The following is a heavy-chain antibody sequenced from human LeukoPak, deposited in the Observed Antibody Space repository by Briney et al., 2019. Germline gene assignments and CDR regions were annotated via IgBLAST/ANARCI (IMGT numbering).Heavy chain of an antibody. Sequence: PSETLSLTCTVSGGSISSYYWSWVRQAPGKGLEWVSTISNSGDTTHYADSVKGRFTISRDNSQNTLYLQMSSLRAEDTAVYYCAKDVRGGYFYYYMDVWGKGTTVTISS. V-gene: IGHV3-23*01. D-gene: IGHD3-10*02. CDR1: GGSISSYY. CDR3: AKDVRGGYFYYYMDV. J-gene: IGHJ6*03. CDR2: ISNSGDTT.